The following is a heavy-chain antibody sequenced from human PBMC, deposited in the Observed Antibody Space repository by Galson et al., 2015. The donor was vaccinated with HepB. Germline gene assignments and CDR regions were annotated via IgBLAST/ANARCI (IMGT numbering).Heavy chain of an antibody. CDR2: ISYDGSNK. CDR1: GFTFSSYA. J-gene: IGHJ5*02. Sequence: SLRLSCAASGFTFSSYAMHWVRQAPGKGLEWVAVISYDGSNKYYADSVKGRFTISRDNSKNTLYLQMNSLRAEDTAVYYCARDRVRRGSDVRVIVVVPAAIGGFDPWGQGTLVTVSS. D-gene: IGHD2-2*01. CDR3: ARDRVRRGSDVRVIVVVPAAIGGFDP. V-gene: IGHV3-30-3*01.